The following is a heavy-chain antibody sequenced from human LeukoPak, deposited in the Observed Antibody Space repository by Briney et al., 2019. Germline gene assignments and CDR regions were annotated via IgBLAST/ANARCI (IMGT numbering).Heavy chain of an antibody. CDR1: GFTFSSYA. CDR3: ATMMATHYYDSSGRDY. Sequence: GGSLRLSCAASGFTFSSYAMSWVRQAPGKGLEWVSAISGSGGSTYYADSVKGRFTISRDNSKNTLYLQMNSLRAEDTAVYYCATMMATHYYDSSGRDYWGQGTLVTVSS. D-gene: IGHD3-22*01. CDR2: ISGSGGST. J-gene: IGHJ4*02. V-gene: IGHV3-23*01.